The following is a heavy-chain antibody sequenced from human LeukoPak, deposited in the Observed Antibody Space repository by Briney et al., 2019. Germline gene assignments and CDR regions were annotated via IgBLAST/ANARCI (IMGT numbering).Heavy chain of an antibody. D-gene: IGHD2-2*01. CDR1: GFTFSSYA. V-gene: IGHV3-23*01. CDR3: AKMRSSTSHLLIFDY. J-gene: IGHJ4*02. CDR2: ISGSGGST. Sequence: GGSLRLSCAASGFTFSSYAMSWVRQAPGKGLEWVLAISGSGGSTYYADSVKGRFTISRDNSKNTLYLQVNSLRAEDTAVYYCAKMRSSTSHLLIFDYWGQGTLVTVSS.